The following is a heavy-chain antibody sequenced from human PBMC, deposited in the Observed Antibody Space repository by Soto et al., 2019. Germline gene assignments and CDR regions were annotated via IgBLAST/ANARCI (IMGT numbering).Heavy chain of an antibody. Sequence: TLSHTFTVSGAPIGCGCYYWTWIRQHPGKGLEWIGYIYYSGSTYYNPSLKSRVTISVDTSKNQFSLKLSSVTAADTAVYYCARSVFPWGQG. CDR2: IYYSGST. J-gene: IGHJ5*02. CDR1: GAPIGCGCYY. V-gene: IGHV4-31*03. CDR3: ARSVFP.